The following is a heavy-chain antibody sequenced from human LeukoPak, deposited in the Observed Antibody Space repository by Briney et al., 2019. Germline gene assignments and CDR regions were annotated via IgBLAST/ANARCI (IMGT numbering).Heavy chain of an antibody. J-gene: IGHJ4*02. V-gene: IGHV1-24*01. CDR1: GYTLTELS. Sequence: ASVKVSCKVSGYTLTELSMHWVRQAPGKGLEWMGGFDPEDGETIYAQKFQGRVTMTEDTSTDTAYMELNSLRSDDTAVYYCARDTRPMYYFDFWGQGALVTVSS. CDR2: FDPEDGET. CDR3: ARDTRPMYYFDF. D-gene: IGHD2-2*01.